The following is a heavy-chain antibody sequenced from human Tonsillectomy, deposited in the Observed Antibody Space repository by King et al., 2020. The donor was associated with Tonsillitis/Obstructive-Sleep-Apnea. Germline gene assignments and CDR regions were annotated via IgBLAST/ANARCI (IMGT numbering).Heavy chain of an antibody. Sequence: VQLVESGGDLVQPGGSLRVSCAATGFTFPAYSMTWVRQAPGKGLEGVANINKDGSEKDYVDSVKGRFTISRDNANSSLYLQMNSLRAEATALYYCARERGKGSGTALFYYWGQGILVSVSS. CDR2: INKDGSEK. D-gene: IGHD1-14*01. CDR3: ARERGKGSGTALFYY. CDR1: GFTFPAYS. V-gene: IGHV3-7*03. J-gene: IGHJ4*02.